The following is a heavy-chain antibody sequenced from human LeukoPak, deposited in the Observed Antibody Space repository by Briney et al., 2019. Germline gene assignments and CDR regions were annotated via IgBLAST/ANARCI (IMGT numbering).Heavy chain of an antibody. CDR2: ISSSAGNT. Sequence: GRTLSLSCAASGFTFSIYAMRWVRRAPGKGLEWVSAISSSAGNTYYADPVKGRFTISRDNSKSMLFLQMNGLRAEDTTLYYCGKDGDQSITWYGGVDYWGQGTLVTVSS. V-gene: IGHV3-23*01. CDR1: GFTFSIYA. J-gene: IGHJ4*02. CDR3: GKDGDQSITWYGGVDY. D-gene: IGHD6-13*01.